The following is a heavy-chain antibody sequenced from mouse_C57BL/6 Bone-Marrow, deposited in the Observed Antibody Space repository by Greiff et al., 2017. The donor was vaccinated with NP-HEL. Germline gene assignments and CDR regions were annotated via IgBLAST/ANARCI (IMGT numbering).Heavy chain of an antibody. Sequence: EVQLQQSGPELVKPGASVKISCKASGYTFTDYYMNWVKQSHGKSLEWIGDINPNNGGTSYNQKFKGKATLTVDKSSSTAYMELRSLTSEDSAVYYCARYPQITTVVARMAMDYWGQGTSVTVSS. CDR1: GYTFTDYY. CDR3: ARYPQITTVVARMAMDY. V-gene: IGHV1-26*01. J-gene: IGHJ4*01. CDR2: INPNNGGT. D-gene: IGHD1-1*01.